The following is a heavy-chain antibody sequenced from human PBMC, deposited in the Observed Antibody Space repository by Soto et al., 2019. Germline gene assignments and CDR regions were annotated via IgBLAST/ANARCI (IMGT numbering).Heavy chain of an antibody. CDR3: TKAIAVGGYHFDF. CDR2: TWHDGGEK. Sequence: QVQLVESGGDVVRPGGSLRLSCAASGFTFSDFGMHWVRQTPGKGLEWVALTWHDGGEKNYADSVKGRFTISRDNSMNTLFLQMNSLRAEDAGVYYCTKAIAVGGYHFDFWGHGTPVTVSS. V-gene: IGHV3-33*02. CDR1: GFTFSDFG. J-gene: IGHJ4*01. D-gene: IGHD6-19*01.